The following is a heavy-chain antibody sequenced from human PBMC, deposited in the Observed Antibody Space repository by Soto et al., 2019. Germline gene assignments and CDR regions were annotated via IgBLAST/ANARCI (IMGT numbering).Heavy chain of an antibody. CDR1: GGSISSSNYY. Sequence: PSETLSLTCTVSGGSISSSNYYWGWIRQPPGKGLEWIGSIYDSGSTYYNPSLKSRVTISVDTSKNQFSLKLSSVTAADTAVYYSTRHYYDSGVDYWGQGTLVTVSS. D-gene: IGHD3-22*01. CDR3: TRHYYDSGVDY. V-gene: IGHV4-39*01. J-gene: IGHJ4*02. CDR2: IYDSGST.